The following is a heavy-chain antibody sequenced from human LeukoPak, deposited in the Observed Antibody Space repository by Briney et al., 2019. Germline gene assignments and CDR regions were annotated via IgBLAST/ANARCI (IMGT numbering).Heavy chain of an antibody. Sequence: PSETLSLTCTVSGDSISSYYWSWIRQPPGKGLEWIGYTYYTGSTKYNPSLKSRVTISLDTSKKQFSLKLTSVTAADTAVYSCARTRRGYTYGFRSRELLKAFDIWGQGTVVTVSS. CDR2: TYYTGST. CDR1: GDSISSYY. D-gene: IGHD5-18*01. V-gene: IGHV4-59*01. J-gene: IGHJ3*02. CDR3: ARTRRGYTYGFRSRELLKAFDI.